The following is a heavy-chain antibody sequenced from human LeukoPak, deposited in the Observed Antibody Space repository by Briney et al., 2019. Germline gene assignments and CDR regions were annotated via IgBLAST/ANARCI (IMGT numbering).Heavy chain of an antibody. V-gene: IGHV4-30-2*01. D-gene: IGHD6-6*01. CDR3: ARVVLAARPGVDY. Sequence: SQTLSLTCTVSGGSIGSGGYYWSWTRQPPGKGLEWIGYIYHSGSTYYNPSLKSRVTISVDRSKNQFSLKLSSVTAADTAVYYCARVVLAARPGVDYWGQGTLVTVSS. CDR2: IYHSGST. CDR1: GGSIGSGGYY. J-gene: IGHJ4*02.